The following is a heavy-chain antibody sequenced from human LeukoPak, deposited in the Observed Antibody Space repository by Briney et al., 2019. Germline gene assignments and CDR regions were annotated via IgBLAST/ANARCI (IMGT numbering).Heavy chain of an antibody. CDR2: TYYRSKWYN. CDR3: ARGVRSSRLGELSYDY. J-gene: IGHJ4*02. D-gene: IGHD3-16*02. V-gene: IGHV6-1*01. CDR1: GDSVSCNSAA. Sequence: SQTLSLTCAISGDSVSCNSAAWNWIRQSPSRGLEWLGGTYYRSKWYNDYAVSVKSRITINPDTSKNQFSLQLNSVTPEDTAVYYCARGVRSSRLGELSYDYWGQGTLVTVSS.